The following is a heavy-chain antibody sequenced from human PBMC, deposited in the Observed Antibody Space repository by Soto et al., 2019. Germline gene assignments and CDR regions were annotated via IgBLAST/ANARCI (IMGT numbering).Heavy chain of an antibody. CDR2: ISYDGSNK. D-gene: IGHD4-17*01. J-gene: IGHJ6*02. Sequence: GGSLRLSCAASGFTFSSYGMHWVRQAPGKGLEWVAVISYDGSNKYYADSVKGRFTISRDNSKNTLYLQMNSLRAEDTAVYYCAKDRTTVTTYGMDVWGQGTTVTVSS. CDR1: GFTFSSYG. V-gene: IGHV3-30*18. CDR3: AKDRTTVTTYGMDV.